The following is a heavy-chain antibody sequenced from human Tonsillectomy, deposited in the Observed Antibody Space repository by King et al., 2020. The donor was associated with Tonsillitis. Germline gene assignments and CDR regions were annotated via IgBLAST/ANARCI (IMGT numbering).Heavy chain of an antibody. CDR3: AKGVTSGTDPVGNAFDI. CDR1: GYRFFSYW. V-gene: IGHV5-51*01. D-gene: IGHD1-26*01. CDR2: IYPDDSDT. J-gene: IGHJ3*02. Sequence: QLVQSGAEVKKPGEALKISCKGSGYRFFSYWIAWVRQMPGKGLDYLGIIYPDDSDTRYSPSFQGQVTISADKSISTAYLQWSSLKASDTATYYCAKGVTSGTDPVGNAFDIWGQGTMVTVSS.